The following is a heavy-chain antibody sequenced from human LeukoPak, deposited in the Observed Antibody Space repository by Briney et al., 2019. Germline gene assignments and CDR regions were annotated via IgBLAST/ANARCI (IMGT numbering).Heavy chain of an antibody. CDR3: ARDYYDSSGYYFFDY. V-gene: IGHV3-11*01. Sequence: GGSLRLSCAASGFTFSDYYMSWIRQAPGKGLEWVSYISSSGSTIYYADSVKGRFTISRDNAKNSLYLQMNSLRAEDTAVYYCARDYYDSSGYYFFDYWGQGTLVTVSS. CDR2: ISSSGSTI. D-gene: IGHD3-22*01. J-gene: IGHJ4*02. CDR1: GFTFSDYY.